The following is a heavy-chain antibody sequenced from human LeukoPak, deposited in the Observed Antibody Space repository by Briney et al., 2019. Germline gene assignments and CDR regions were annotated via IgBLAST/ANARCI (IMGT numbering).Heavy chain of an antibody. CDR2: IRYDGSNK. D-gene: IGHD6-19*01. V-gene: IGHV3-30*02. J-gene: IGHJ4*02. Sequence: PGGSLRLSCAASGFTFSSYGMHWVRQAPGKGLEWVAFIRYDGSNKYYADSVKGRFTISRDNAKNLLYLQMNSLRAEDTAVYYCASASSSGWYPGAYWGQGTLVTVSS. CDR1: GFTFSSYG. CDR3: ASASSSGWYPGAY.